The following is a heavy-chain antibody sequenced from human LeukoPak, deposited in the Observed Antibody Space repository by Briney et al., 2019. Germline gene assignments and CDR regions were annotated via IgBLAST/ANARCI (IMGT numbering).Heavy chain of an antibody. CDR3: ARRGYSYGYVGY. V-gene: IGHV3-9*01. J-gene: IGHJ4*02. D-gene: IGHD5-18*01. Sequence: GGSLRLSCAASGFTFDDYAMHWVRQAPGKGLEWVSGISWNSGSIGYADSAKGRFTVSRDNAKNSVYLQMNSLRAEDTAVYYCARRGYSYGYVGYWGQGTLVTVSS. CDR2: ISWNSGSI. CDR1: GFTFDDYA.